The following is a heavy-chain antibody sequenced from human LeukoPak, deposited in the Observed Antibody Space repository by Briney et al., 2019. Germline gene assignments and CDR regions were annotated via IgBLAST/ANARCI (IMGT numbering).Heavy chain of an antibody. CDR3: AKDISNDVRHYFDY. Sequence: GGSLRLSCAASGFTFDDYAMHWVRQAPGKGLEWVSGISWNSGNIGYADSVKGRFTISRDNAKNSLYLQMNSLRAEDMALYYCAKDISNDVRHYFDYWGQGTLVTVSS. CDR2: ISWNSGNI. V-gene: IGHV3-9*03. CDR1: GFTFDDYA. J-gene: IGHJ4*02. D-gene: IGHD1-1*01.